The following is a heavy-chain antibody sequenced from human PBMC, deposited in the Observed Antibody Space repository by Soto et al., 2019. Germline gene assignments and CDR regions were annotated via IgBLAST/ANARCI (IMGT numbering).Heavy chain of an antibody. J-gene: IGHJ5*02. CDR1: GFTFSSYA. CDR2: ISGSGGST. Sequence: EVQLLESGGGLVQPGGSLRLSCAASGFTFSSYAMSWVRQAPGKGLEWVSAISGSGGSTYYANSVKGRFTISRDNSQNTLYLQMNSLRAKDTAVYYCAKTPPPICSGGRCGWFDPWGQGTLVTVSS. V-gene: IGHV3-23*01. D-gene: IGHD2-15*01. CDR3: AKTPPPICSGGRCGWFDP.